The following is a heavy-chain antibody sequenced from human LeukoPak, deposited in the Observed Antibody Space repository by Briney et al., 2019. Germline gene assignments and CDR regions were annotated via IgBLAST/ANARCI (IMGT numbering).Heavy chain of an antibody. CDR1: GFTFSSYS. V-gene: IGHV3-21*01. Sequence: NTGGSLRLSCAASGFTFSSYSMNWVRQAPGKGLEWVSSISSSSSYIYYADSVKGRFTISRDNAKNSLYLQMNSLRAEDTAVYYCAHWATTVTTDYYMDVWGKGTTVTVSS. CDR3: AHWATTVTTDYYMDV. CDR2: ISSSSSYI. J-gene: IGHJ6*03. D-gene: IGHD4-17*01.